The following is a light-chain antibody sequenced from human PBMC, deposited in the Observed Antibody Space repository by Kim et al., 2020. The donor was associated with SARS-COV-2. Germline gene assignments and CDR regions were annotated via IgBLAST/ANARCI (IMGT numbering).Light chain of an antibody. J-gene: IGLJ1*01. CDR1: FSDIGDYSD. CDR2: DVN. Sequence: SVTSACTGTFSDIGDYSDDSWYQRNRSKAPTLIRYDVNEQPSGVSTRFSGSKSGNTASLTISGLQAEDEADYYCSSYTSTAAVDVFGTGTKVTV. CDR3: SSYTSTAAVDV. V-gene: IGLV2-14*04.